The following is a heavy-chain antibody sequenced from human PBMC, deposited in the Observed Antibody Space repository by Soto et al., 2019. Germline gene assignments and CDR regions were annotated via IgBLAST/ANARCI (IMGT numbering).Heavy chain of an antibody. CDR2: IYYSGST. D-gene: IGHD6-19*01. J-gene: IGHJ5*02. Sequence: SETLSLTCSVSGGSINSSSYFWGWVRQPPGKGLEWIGSIYYSGSTYYNPSLRSRVTISVDTSKNQFSLRLSSVTAADTAVFYCARHYSSGSRNWFDPWGQGTLVTVSS. CDR1: GGSINSSSYF. CDR3: ARHYSSGSRNWFDP. V-gene: IGHV4-39*01.